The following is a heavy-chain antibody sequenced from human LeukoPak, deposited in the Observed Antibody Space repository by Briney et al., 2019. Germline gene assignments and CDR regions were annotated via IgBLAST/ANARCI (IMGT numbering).Heavy chain of an antibody. CDR3: ARAGYSYGYDWFHP. J-gene: IGHJ5*02. V-gene: IGHV4-39*07. CDR2: IYYSGST. D-gene: IGHD5-18*01. CDR1: GGSISSSSYY. Sequence: SETLSLTCTVSGGSISSSSYYWGWIRQPPGKGLEWIGSIYYSGSTYYNPSLKSRVTISVDTSKNQFSLKLSSVTAADTAVYYCARAGYSYGYDWFHPWGQGTLVTVPS.